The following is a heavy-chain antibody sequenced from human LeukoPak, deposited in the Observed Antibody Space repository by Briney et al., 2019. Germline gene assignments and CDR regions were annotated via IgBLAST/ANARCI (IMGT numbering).Heavy chain of an antibody. CDR3: ATDSSGWRKKTPFDY. Sequence: ASVKVSCKVSGYTFTDYYMHWVQQAPGKGLEWMGLVDPEDGETIYAEEFQGRVTITADTSTDTAYMELSSLRSEDTAVYYCATDSSGWRKKTPFDYWGQGTLVTVSS. CDR2: VDPEDGET. CDR1: GYTFTDYY. V-gene: IGHV1-69-2*01. D-gene: IGHD6-19*01. J-gene: IGHJ4*02.